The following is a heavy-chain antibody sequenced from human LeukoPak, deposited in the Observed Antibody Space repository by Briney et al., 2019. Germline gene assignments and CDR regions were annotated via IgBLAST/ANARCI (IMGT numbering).Heavy chain of an antibody. V-gene: IGHV4-59*01. J-gene: IGHJ5*02. CDR2: IYYSGST. CDR1: GGSISSYY. CDR3: ARDGPINAVAGTAHWFDP. Sequence: SETLSLTCTVSGGSISSYYWSWIRQPPGKGLEWIGYIYYSGSTNYNPSLKSRVTISVDTSKNQFSLKLSSVTAADTAVYYCARDGPINAVAGTAHWFDPWGQGTLVTVSS. D-gene: IGHD6-19*01.